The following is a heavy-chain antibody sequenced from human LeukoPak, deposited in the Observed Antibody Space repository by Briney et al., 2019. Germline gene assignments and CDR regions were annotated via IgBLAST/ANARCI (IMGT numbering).Heavy chain of an antibody. CDR1: GYTFTSYD. CDR3: ARDQYYGGDFDY. D-gene: IGHD4-23*01. CDR2: MNPNSGNT. J-gene: IGHJ4*02. V-gene: IGHV1-8*03. Sequence: EASVKVSCKASGYTFTSYDINWVRQATGQGLEWMGWMNPNSGNTGYAQKFQGRVTITRNTSISTAYMELSSLRSEDTAVYYCARDQYYGGDFDYWGQGTLVTVSS.